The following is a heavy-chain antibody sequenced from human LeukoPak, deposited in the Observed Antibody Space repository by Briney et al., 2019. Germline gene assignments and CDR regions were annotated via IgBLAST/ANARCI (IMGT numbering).Heavy chain of an antibody. V-gene: IGHV1-69*13. CDR2: IIPIFGTA. CDR1: GGTFSSYA. D-gene: IGHD2-15*01. J-gene: IGHJ6*02. CDR3: ANSFEDYYYGMDV. Sequence: ASVKVSCKASGGTFSSYAISWVRQAPGQGLEWMGGIIPIFGTANYAQKFQGRVTITADESTSTAYMELSSLRSEDTAVYYCANSFEDYYYGMDVWGQGTTVTVSS.